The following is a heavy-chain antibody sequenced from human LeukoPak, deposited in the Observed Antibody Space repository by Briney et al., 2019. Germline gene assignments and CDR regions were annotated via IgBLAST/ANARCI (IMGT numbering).Heavy chain of an antibody. V-gene: IGHV4-31*03. J-gene: IGHJ5*02. Sequence: SQTLSLTCTVSGGSISSGGYYWSWIRQHPGKGLEWIGYIYYSGSTFYNPSLKSRVTISVDTSKNQFSLKLSSVTAADTAVYYCANYGSGSYRFDPWGQGTLVTVSS. CDR1: GGSISSGGYY. CDR2: IYYSGST. D-gene: IGHD3-10*01. CDR3: ANYGSGSYRFDP.